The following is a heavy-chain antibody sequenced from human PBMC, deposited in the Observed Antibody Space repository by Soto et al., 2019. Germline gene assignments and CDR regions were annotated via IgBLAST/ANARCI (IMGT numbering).Heavy chain of an antibody. J-gene: IGHJ6*02. CDR3: ARGYCSSTSCYGAYYYYGMDV. Sequence: TGGSLRLSCAASGFTFSSYGMHWVRQAPGKGLEWVAVIWYDGSNKYYADSVKGRFTISRDNSKNTLYLQMNSLRAEDTAVYYCARGYCSSTSCYGAYYYYGMDVWGQGTTVTVSS. V-gene: IGHV3-33*01. D-gene: IGHD2-2*01. CDR1: GFTFSSYG. CDR2: IWYDGSNK.